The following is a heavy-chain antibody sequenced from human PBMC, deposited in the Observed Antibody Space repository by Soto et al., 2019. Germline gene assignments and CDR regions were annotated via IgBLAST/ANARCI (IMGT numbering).Heavy chain of an antibody. CDR1: GDSVSSNTAS. CDR2: TFSRSKWYN. CDR3: AKGDNLGPSTGYAFDP. D-gene: IGHD2-2*01. J-gene: IGHJ5*02. V-gene: IGHV6-1*01. Sequence: PSQTLSLTCAISGDSVSSNTASWNWIRQSPSRGLEWLGRTFSRSKWYNDYAVSVKSRIIINPDTSKNQFSLQLNSVTPEDTAVYYCAKGDNLGPSTGYAFDPWGQGTLVTVSS.